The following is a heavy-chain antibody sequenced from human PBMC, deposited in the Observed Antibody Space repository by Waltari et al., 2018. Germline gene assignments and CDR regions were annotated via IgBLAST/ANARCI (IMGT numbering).Heavy chain of an antibody. CDR2: IYTSGST. Sequence: QVQLQESGPGLVKPSQTLSLTCTVSGGSILSGRYYLSWIRPPAGKGLEWIGYIYTSGSTNYNPSLKSRVTISVDTSKNQFSLKLSSVTAADTAVYYCARGLVVAATPGHFDYWGQGTLVTVSS. D-gene: IGHD2-15*01. V-gene: IGHV4-61*09. CDR1: GGSILSGRYY. J-gene: IGHJ4*02. CDR3: ARGLVVAATPGHFDY.